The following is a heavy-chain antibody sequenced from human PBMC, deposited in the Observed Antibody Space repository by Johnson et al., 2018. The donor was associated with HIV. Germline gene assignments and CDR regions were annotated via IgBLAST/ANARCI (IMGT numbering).Heavy chain of an antibody. Sequence: VQLVESGGGLVKPGGSLILSCAASGFTFSNAWMSWVRQAPGKGLEWVGRIKSKTDGGTTDYAAPVNGRFTISRDDSKNTLYLQMNSLKTEDTAVYYCTTEKHAPRAFDIWGQGTMVTVSS. J-gene: IGHJ3*02. V-gene: IGHV3-15*01. CDR2: IKSKTDGGTT. CDR3: TTEKHAPRAFDI. CDR1: GFTFSNAW. D-gene: IGHD2-2*01.